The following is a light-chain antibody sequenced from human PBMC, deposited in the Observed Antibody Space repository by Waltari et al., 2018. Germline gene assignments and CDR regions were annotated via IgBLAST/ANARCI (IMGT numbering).Light chain of an antibody. CDR1: RLRSYY. CDR3: HSRDASGVGGS. V-gene: IGLV3-19*01. CDR2: DKN. J-gene: IGLJ2*01. Sequence: SSELTQDPAVSVAMGQTVRTTCQGDRLRSYYASWYQQRPGQAPILAMYDKNNRPSGVPDRFSGSSSDNTASLTITGAQAEDEASYYCHSRDASGVGGSFGGGTKLTVL.